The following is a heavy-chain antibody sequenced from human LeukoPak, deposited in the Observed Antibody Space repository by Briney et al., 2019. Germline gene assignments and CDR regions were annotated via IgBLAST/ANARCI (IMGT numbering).Heavy chain of an antibody. Sequence: PGGSLRLSCAASGFTFSYYWMSWVRQAPGKGLEWVANINEDGSEKYYVDSVKGRFTISRDNAKNSLYLQMNSLRAEDTAVYYCARGSSSSLDYWGQGTLVTVSS. D-gene: IGHD6-6*01. J-gene: IGHJ4*02. CDR1: GFTFSYYW. V-gene: IGHV3-7*04. CDR3: ARGSSSSLDY. CDR2: INEDGSEK.